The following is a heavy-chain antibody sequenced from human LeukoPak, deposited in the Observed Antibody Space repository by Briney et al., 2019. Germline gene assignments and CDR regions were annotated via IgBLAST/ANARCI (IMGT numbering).Heavy chain of an antibody. CDR1: GYSISSGYY. D-gene: IGHD6-13*01. Sequence: KPSENLSLNCAVSGYSISSGYYWGWIRQPPRKGLEWIGSIYHSGSTYYNPSLKSRVTISVDTSKNQFSLKLSSVTAADTAVYYCAREGRQQLVLVDPWGQGTLVTVSS. CDR3: AREGRQQLVLVDP. J-gene: IGHJ5*02. V-gene: IGHV4-38-2*02. CDR2: IYHSGST.